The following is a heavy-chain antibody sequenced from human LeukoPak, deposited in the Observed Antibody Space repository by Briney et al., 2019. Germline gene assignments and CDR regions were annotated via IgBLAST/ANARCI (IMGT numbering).Heavy chain of an antibody. D-gene: IGHD3-3*01. CDR3: ARGPSPYDFWSGYYVF. J-gene: IGHJ4*02. CDR1: GYTFTSYG. CDR2: ISAYNGNT. V-gene: IGHV1-18*01. Sequence: ASVKVSCKASGYTFTSYGISWVRQAPGQGLEWMGWISAYNGNTNYAQKLQGRVTMTTDTSTSTAYMELRSLRSDDTAVYYCARGPSPYDFWSGYYVFWGQGTLVTVSS.